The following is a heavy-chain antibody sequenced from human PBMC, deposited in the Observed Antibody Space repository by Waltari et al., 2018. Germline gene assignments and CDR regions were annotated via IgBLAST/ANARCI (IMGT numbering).Heavy chain of an antibody. D-gene: IGHD5-12*01. CDR2: ISGTGSNT. CDR1: GFTVSRYA. V-gene: IGHV3-23*01. Sequence: ESQLLESGGGLVQPGGSLRVSCAASGFTVSRYAMSWVRQAPGKGLEWVSEISGTGSNTYYADSVKGRFTISKDNSKNILYLQMDSLRAEDTAVYYCARDGYNWIAFDVWGQGVLVTVSS. CDR3: ARDGYNWIAFDV. J-gene: IGHJ4*02.